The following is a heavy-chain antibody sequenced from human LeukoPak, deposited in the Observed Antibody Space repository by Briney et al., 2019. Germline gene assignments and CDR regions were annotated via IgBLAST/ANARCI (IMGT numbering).Heavy chain of an antibody. Sequence: GGSLRLSCAASGFTFSSYAMTWVRQVPGKGLEWVSTISGSGGSTYYADSVKGRFTISRDNSKNTLYLQMNNLRAEDTAVYYCAKDTGSRAVAGTRFDYWGQGTLVTVSS. CDR3: AKDTGSRAVAGTRFDY. D-gene: IGHD6-19*01. V-gene: IGHV3-23*01. CDR2: ISGSGGST. CDR1: GFTFSSYA. J-gene: IGHJ4*02.